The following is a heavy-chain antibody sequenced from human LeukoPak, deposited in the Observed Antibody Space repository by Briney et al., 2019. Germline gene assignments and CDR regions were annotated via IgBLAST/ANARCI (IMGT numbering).Heavy chain of an antibody. CDR2: ISSASNAI. D-gene: IGHD3-10*01. J-gene: IGHJ5*02. CDR1: GFTFSSYS. V-gene: IGHV3-48*01. CDR3: ARDGWFGDYNWFDP. Sequence: GGSLRLSCAASGFTFSSYSMNWVRQAPGKGLEWVSYISSASNAIYYADSVKGRFTISRDNAKNSLYPQMNSLRAEDTAMYYCARDGWFGDYNWFDPWGQGTLVTVSS.